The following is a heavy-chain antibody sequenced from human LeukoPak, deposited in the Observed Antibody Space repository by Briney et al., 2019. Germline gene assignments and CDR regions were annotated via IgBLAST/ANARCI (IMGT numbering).Heavy chain of an antibody. CDR3: AITEMGYYGDPYDTTPDY. CDR1: GFTFSSYG. CDR2: ISYDGSNK. V-gene: IGHV3-30*03. D-gene: IGHD4-17*01. Sequence: PGGSLRLSCAASGFTFSSYGMHWVRQAPGKGPEWVAVISYDGSNKYYADSVKGRFTISRDNSKNTLYLQMNSLRAEDTAVYYCAITEMGYYGDPYDTTPDYWGQGTLVTVSS. J-gene: IGHJ4*02.